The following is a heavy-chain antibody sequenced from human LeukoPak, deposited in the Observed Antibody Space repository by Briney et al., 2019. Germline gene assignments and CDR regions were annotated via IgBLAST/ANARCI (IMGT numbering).Heavy chain of an antibody. CDR2: INAYNGYT. Sequence: ASVKVSCKASGYTFTNYGITWVRQAPGQGLEWMGWINAYNGYTNYAQKIQDRVTVTTDTSTSTAYMELRSLRSDDTAVYYCARTPAYYYYYYMDVWGKGTTVTVSS. CDR1: GYTFTNYG. V-gene: IGHV1-18*04. J-gene: IGHJ6*03. CDR3: ARTPAYYYYYYMDV.